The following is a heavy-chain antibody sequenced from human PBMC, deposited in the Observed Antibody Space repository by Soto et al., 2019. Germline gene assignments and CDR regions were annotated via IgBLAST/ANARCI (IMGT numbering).Heavy chain of an antibody. J-gene: IGHJ3*02. D-gene: IGHD2-2*01. V-gene: IGHV3-15*01. Sequence: GGSLRLSCAASGFTFSNAWMSWVRQAPGKVLEWVGRFKSKTDGGTTDYAAPVKGRFTISRDDSKNTLYLQMNSLKTEDTAVYYCTTAPHGYCSSTSCAYGGAFDIWGQGTMVTVSS. CDR3: TTAPHGYCSSTSCAYGGAFDI. CDR2: FKSKTDGGTT. CDR1: GFTFSNAW.